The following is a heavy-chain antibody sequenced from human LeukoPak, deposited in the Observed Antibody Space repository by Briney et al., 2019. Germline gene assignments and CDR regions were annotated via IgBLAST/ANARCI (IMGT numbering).Heavy chain of an antibody. CDR3: ARRLSDQVLLPNWFDP. D-gene: IGHD2-2*01. CDR1: GGSISSSNW. CDR2: IYHSGST. V-gene: IGHV4-4*02. J-gene: IGHJ5*02. Sequence: PSETLSLTCAVSGGSISSSNWWSWVRQPPGKGLEWIGEIYHSGSTNYNPSLKSRVTISVDKSKNQFSLKLSSVTAADTAVYYCARRLSDQVLLPNWFDPWGQGTLVTVSS.